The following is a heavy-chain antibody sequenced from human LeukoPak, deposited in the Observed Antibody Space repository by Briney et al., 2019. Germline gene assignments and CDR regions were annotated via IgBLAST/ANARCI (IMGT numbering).Heavy chain of an antibody. CDR2: IIPIFGTA. CDR1: GGTFSSYA. Sequence: ASVKVSCKASGGTFSSYAISWVRQAPGQGLEWMGGIIPIFGTANYALKFQGRVTITADESTSTAYMELSSLRSEDTAVYYCARGGGSTFGEEYFQHWGQGTLVTVSS. V-gene: IGHV1-69*13. J-gene: IGHJ1*01. CDR3: ARGGGSTFGEEYFQH. D-gene: IGHD2-15*01.